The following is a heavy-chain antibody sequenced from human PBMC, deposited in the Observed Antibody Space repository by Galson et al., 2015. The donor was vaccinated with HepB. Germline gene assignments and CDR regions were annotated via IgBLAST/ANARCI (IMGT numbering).Heavy chain of an antibody. D-gene: IGHD2-2*01. CDR2: ISYDGSNK. CDR3: AKARVVPAAPIYYYYGMDV. Sequence: SLRLSCAASGFTFSNYGMHWVRQAPGKGLEWVAVISYDGSNKYYADSVKGRFTISRDNSKNTLYLQMNSLRAEDTAVYYCAKARVVPAAPIYYYYGMDVWGQGTTVTVSS. J-gene: IGHJ6*02. CDR1: GFTFSNYG. V-gene: IGHV3-30*18.